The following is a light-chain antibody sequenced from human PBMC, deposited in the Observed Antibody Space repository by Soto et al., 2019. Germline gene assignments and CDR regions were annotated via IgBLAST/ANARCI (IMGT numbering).Light chain of an antibody. CDR1: QSVGSN. J-gene: IGKJ1*01. CDR2: GAS. Sequence: EIVMTQSPATLSVSPGERATLSCRTSQSVGSNLAWYQQKPGQAPRLLIYGASTSATGIPARFSGSGSGTEFTLTISSLQSEDFAVYYCQQYINWPRTFGQGTKVEIK. V-gene: IGKV3-15*01. CDR3: QQYINWPRT.